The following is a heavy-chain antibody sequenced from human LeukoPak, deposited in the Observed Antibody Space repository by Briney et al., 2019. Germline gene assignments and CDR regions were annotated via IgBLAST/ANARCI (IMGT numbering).Heavy chain of an antibody. CDR1: GFTFSSYS. Sequence: WGSLRLSCAASGFTFSSYSMHWVRQAPGKGLEWVAFIRYDGSNKYYADSVKGRFTISRDNSKNTLYLQMNSLRPEDTAAYYCAKAWESHHLSFHHWGQGTLVTVSS. CDR3: AKAWESHHLSFHH. CDR2: IRYDGSNK. J-gene: IGHJ4*02. V-gene: IGHV3-30*02. D-gene: IGHD1-26*01.